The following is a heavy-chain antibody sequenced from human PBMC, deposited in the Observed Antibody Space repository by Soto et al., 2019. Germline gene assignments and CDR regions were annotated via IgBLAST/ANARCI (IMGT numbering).Heavy chain of an antibody. J-gene: IGHJ4*02. D-gene: IGHD6-19*01. CDR1: GFTFSDYA. V-gene: IGHV3-30*18. Sequence: VQLVESGGGVVQPGRSLRLSCAASGFTFSDYAMHWVRQAPGKGLEWVAVVSHDGRNTHYADSVKGRFTISRDSSKNTVSLEMTSLRAEDTAGYYCSKGVRQWLVTSDVDYWGQGALVTVSS. CDR3: SKGVRQWLVTSDVDY. CDR2: VSHDGRNT.